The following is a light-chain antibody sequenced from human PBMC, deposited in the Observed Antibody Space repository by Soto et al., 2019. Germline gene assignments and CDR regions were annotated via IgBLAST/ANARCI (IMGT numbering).Light chain of an antibody. CDR2: AAS. CDR3: QKYSNDPG. CDR1: QCISNY. Sequence: DIQMTQSPSSLSASVGDRVTITCRARQCISNYLAWYQQIPGKVPKLLISAASTLQSGVTSRFSGRGSGTDFTPTISSLQPEGVATYYCQKYSNDPGFGGGTKVEIK. V-gene: IGKV1-27*01. J-gene: IGKJ4*01.